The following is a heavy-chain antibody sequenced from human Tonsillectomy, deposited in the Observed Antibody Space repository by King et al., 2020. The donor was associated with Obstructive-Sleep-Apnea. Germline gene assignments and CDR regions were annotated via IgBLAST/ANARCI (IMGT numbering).Heavy chain of an antibody. CDR3: ASEGGGCTSTSCYDWFDP. CDR1: GYTFASYG. CDR2: ISAYNGNT. V-gene: IGHV1-18*01. J-gene: IGHJ5*02. Sequence: VQLVQSGAEVKKPGASVKVSCKASGYTFASYGISWVRQAPGQGLEWMGWISAYNGNTNYAQKLQGRVTMTTDTSTSTAYRELRSLRSDDTAVYYCASEGGGCTSTSCYDWFDPWGQGTLVTVSS. D-gene: IGHD2-2*01.